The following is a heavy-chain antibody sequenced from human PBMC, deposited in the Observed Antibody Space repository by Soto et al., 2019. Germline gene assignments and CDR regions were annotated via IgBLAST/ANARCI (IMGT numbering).Heavy chain of an antibody. CDR1: GYRFTGYG. J-gene: IGHJ6*03. CDR2: INPSGGST. CDR3: AKPVYYYYYMDV. V-gene: IGHV1-46*01. Sequence: ASGKVSCKASGYRFTGYGITWGRQAPGHGLEWMGIINPSGGSTSYAQKFQGRVTMTRDTSTSTVYMELNSLRAEDTAVYYCAKPVYYYYYMDVWGKGTTVTVSS.